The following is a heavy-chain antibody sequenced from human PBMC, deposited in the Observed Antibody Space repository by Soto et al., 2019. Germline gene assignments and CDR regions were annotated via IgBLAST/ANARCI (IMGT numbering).Heavy chain of an antibody. CDR1: GGTFSSYA. V-gene: IGHV1-69*13. J-gene: IGHJ6*02. CDR2: IIPIFGTA. D-gene: IGHD2-15*01. CDR3: ARERGYCSGGSCYYYYYGRDV. Sequence: SVKVSCTASGGTFSSYAISWVRQAPGQGLEWMGGIIPIFGTANYAQKFQGRVTVTADESTSTAYMELSRLRSEETAVYYCARERGYCSGGSCYYYYYGRDVWGQGTTVTVAS.